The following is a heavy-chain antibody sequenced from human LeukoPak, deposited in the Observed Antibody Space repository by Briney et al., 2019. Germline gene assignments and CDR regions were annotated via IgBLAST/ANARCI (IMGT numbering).Heavy chain of an antibody. J-gene: IGHJ4*02. CDR1: GGSISSYY. CDR2: IYYSGST. Sequence: SETLSLTCTVSGGSISSYYWSWFRQPPGKGLEWIAYIYYSGSTNYNPSLNSRVTISVDTSKNQSSLKLSSVTAADTAVYFCARLDGGNSGYFDYWGQGTLVTVSS. V-gene: IGHV4-59*01. D-gene: IGHD4-23*01. CDR3: ARLDGGNSGYFDY.